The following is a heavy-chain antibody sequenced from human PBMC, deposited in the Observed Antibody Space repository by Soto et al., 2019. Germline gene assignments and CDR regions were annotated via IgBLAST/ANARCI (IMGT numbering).Heavy chain of an antibody. J-gene: IGHJ4*02. CDR3: ARRCSSTSCYSFFDY. Sequence: ASVKVSCKASGYTFTSYGISWVRQAPGQGLEWMGWISAYNGNTNYAQKLQGRVTMTTDTSTSTAYMELRSLRSDDTAVYYCARRCSSTSCYSFFDYWGQGTLVTVSS. V-gene: IGHV1-18*01. CDR2: ISAYNGNT. D-gene: IGHD2-2*01. CDR1: GYTFTSYG.